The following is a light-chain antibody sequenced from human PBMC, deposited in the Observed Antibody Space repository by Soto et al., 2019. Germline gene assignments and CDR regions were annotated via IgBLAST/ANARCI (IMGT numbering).Light chain of an antibody. V-gene: IGLV2-23*02. CDR1: SSDVGSYNL. Sequence: QSVLTQPASVSGSPGQSITISCTGTSSDVGSYNLVSWYQQHPGKAPKLMIDEVSKRPSGVSNRFSGSKSGNTASLTISGLQAEDEADYYCCSYAGSRVFGGGTKLTVL. CDR2: EVS. J-gene: IGLJ3*02. CDR3: CSYAGSRV.